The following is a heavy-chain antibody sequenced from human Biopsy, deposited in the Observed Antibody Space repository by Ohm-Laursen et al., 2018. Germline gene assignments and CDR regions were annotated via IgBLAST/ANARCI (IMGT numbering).Heavy chain of an antibody. CDR1: GFTFSSHA. V-gene: IGHV3-21*01. J-gene: IGHJ4*02. CDR3: ARAYPPPGRRLVVVAGDFDC. D-gene: IGHD2-15*01. CDR2: INSGSTHI. Sequence: SLRLSCSASGFTFSSHAMAWVRQAPGKGLEWVSSINSGSTHIYYAASVKGRFTISRDNAKNSLYLQMNSLRAEDTAVYYCARAYPPPGRRLVVVAGDFDCWGQGTRVTVSS.